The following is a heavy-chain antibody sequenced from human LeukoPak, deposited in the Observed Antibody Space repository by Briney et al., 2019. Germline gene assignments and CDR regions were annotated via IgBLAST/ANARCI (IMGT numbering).Heavy chain of an antibody. CDR3: ARGGSGARITIFGVVIPRSDAFDI. V-gene: IGHV4-34*01. D-gene: IGHD3-3*01. CDR2: INHSGST. CDR1: GGSFSGYY. J-gene: IGHJ3*02. Sequence: SETLSLTCAVYGGSFSGYYWSWIRQPPGKGLEWIGEINHSGSTNYNPSLKSRVTISVDTSENQFSLKLSSVTAADTAVYYCARGGSGARITIFGVVIPRSDAFDIWGQGTMVTVSS.